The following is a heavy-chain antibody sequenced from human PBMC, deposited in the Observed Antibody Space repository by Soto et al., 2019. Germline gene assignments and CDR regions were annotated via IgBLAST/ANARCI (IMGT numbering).Heavy chain of an antibody. V-gene: IGHV3-21*04. CDR1: GFTFSSYS. J-gene: IGHJ4*02. CDR3: ANVMAFCGGGWFPDH. Sequence: EVPLVESGGGLVKPGGSLRLSCAASGFTFSSYSMNWVRQAPGKGLEWVSSISSSSSYIYNADSVKGRFTISRDNAKNSLYPPMDRLGAEDTGVYLFANVMAFCGGGWFPDHRGQGTLVTVSS. CDR2: ISSSSSYI. D-gene: IGHD2-21*02.